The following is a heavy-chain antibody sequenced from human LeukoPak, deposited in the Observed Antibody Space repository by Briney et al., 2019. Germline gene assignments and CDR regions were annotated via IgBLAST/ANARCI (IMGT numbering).Heavy chain of an antibody. CDR2: INHSGST. CDR3: ARGPVGATRRWFDP. Sequence: PSETLSLTCAVYGGSFSGYYWSWIRQPPGKGLEWIGEINHSGSTNYNPPLKSRVTISVDTSKNQFSLKLSSVTAADTAVYYCARGPVGATRRWFDPWGQGTLVTVSS. D-gene: IGHD1-26*01. J-gene: IGHJ5*02. V-gene: IGHV4-34*01. CDR1: GGSFSGYY.